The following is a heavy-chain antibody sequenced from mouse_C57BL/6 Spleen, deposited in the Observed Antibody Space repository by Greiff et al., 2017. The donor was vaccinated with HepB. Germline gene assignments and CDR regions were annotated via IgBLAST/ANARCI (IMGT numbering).Heavy chain of an antibody. D-gene: IGHD2-4*01. CDR1: GYSFTDYN. CDR3: ACDYDEDYAMDY. CDR2: INPNYGTT. J-gene: IGHJ4*01. V-gene: IGHV1-39*01. Sequence: VHVKQSGPELVKPGASVKISCKASGYSFTDYNMNWVKQSNGKSLEWIGVINPNYGTTSYNQKFKGKATLTVDQSSSTAYMQLNSLTSEDSAVYYCACDYDEDYAMDYWGQGTSVTVSS.